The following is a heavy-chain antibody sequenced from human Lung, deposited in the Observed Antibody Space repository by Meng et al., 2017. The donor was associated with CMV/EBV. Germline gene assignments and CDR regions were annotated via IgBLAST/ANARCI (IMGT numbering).Heavy chain of an antibody. V-gene: IGHV1-2*02. Sequence: SCQASGYTFTAHYFHWVRRAPGQGLEWMGWIHPHRGDTNYAQQFQGRVTLTRDTSINTGYMELTRLTSDDTAVYYCARDNNWGPDYWGQGTLVTVSS. J-gene: IGHJ4*02. CDR1: GYTFTAHY. CDR2: IHPHRGDT. D-gene: IGHD7-27*01. CDR3: ARDNNWGPDY.